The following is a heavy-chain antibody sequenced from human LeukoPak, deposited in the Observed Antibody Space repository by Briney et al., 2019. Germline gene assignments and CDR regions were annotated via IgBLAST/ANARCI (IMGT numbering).Heavy chain of an antibody. CDR2: IKSKTDGGTT. Sequence: GGSLRLSCAASGFTFSNAWMSWVRQAPGKGLEWVGRIKSKTDGGTTDYAAPVKGGFTISRDDSKNTLYLQMNSLKTEDTAVYYCTTQSNYYDSSGYHYRPEDAFDIWGQGTMVTVSS. V-gene: IGHV3-15*01. CDR1: GFTFSNAW. J-gene: IGHJ3*02. D-gene: IGHD3-22*01. CDR3: TTQSNYYDSSGYHYRPEDAFDI.